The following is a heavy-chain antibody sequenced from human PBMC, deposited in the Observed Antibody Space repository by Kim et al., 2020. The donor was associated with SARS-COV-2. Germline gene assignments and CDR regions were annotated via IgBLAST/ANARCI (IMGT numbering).Heavy chain of an antibody. CDR3: ARGGWTGPTYSYYGMDV. V-gene: IGHV1-69*13. D-gene: IGHD3-9*01. CDR2: IIPIFGTE. CDR1: GGTFSSYA. Sequence: SVKVSCKASGGTFSSYAISWLRQAAGQGLEWMGGIIPIFGTEKYPQKFQGRVKNTAEESTSTAYMEVGNLRSEDTAVYYGARGGWTGPTYSYYGMDVWGQGTTVTVSS. J-gene: IGHJ6*02.